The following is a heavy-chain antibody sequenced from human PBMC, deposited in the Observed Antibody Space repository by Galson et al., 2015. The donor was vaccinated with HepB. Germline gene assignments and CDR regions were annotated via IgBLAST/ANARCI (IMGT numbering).Heavy chain of an antibody. V-gene: IGHV3-74*01. Sequence: SLRLSCAASGFTFSGYYMHWVRQVPGQGLVWIARIDGDGSKIGHADSVKGRFTVSRDNAKNMLYLQLDSLRAEDTGVYYCARGNRDVWGQGTTVTVSS. CDR3: ARGNRDV. CDR1: GFTFSGYY. J-gene: IGHJ6*01. D-gene: IGHD2/OR15-2a*01. CDR2: IDGDGSKI.